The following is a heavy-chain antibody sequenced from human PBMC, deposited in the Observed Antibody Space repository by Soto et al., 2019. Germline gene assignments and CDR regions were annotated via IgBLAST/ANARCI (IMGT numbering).Heavy chain of an antibody. CDR2: IKQDGSEK. D-gene: IGHD2-2*01. CDR1: GFIFSSYW. V-gene: IGHV3-7*01. Sequence: PGGSLRLSCAASGFIFSSYWMSWVRQAPGKGLEWVANIKQDGSEKYYVDSVKGRFTISRDNAKNSLYLQMNSLRAEDTAVYYCPRGRYQLYWGQGTLVTVSS. CDR3: PRGRYQLY. J-gene: IGHJ4*02.